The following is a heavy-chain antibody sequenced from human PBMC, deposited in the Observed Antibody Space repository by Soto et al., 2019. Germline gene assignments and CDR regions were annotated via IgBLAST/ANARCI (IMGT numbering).Heavy chain of an antibody. J-gene: IGHJ4*02. CDR1: GFMFSDYW. CDR3: ARDGTSITKIRRNDY. CDR2: IKEDGSEN. Sequence: EVRLVESGGGLVQPEGSLRLSCAASGFMFSDYWMSWARQAPRKGLEWVASIKEDGSENFYVDSVKGRFTISRDNTKNSLYLQMNRLRAEDTAVYYCARDGTSITKIRRNDYWGQGTLVTVSS. D-gene: IGHD1-26*01. V-gene: IGHV3-7*01.